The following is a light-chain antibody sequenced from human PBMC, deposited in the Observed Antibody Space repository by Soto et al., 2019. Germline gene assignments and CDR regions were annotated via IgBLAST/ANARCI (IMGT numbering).Light chain of an antibody. V-gene: IGKV3-20*01. CDR1: QSVVNYQ. J-gene: IGKJ1*01. Sequence: EVVLTQSPGTLSLSPGERATLSCRTSQSVVNYQLAWYRQKPGQAPRLLIYNTFHRATGIPDRFSGTGSETDFTLTISGLEPEEFAVYHCQQYGALPPTFGQGTRVEIK. CDR2: NTF. CDR3: QQYGALPPT.